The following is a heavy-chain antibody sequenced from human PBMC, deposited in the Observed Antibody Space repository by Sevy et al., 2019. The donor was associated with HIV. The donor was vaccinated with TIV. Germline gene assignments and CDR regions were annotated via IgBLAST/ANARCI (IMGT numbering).Heavy chain of an antibody. D-gene: IGHD3-22*01. V-gene: IGHV5-51*01. CDR2: IYPGDSDT. J-gene: IGHJ4*02. CDR3: ARKYYYDSSGYSHYFDY. Sequence: GESLKISCKGSGYSFTSYWIGWVRQMPGKDLEWMGIIYPGDSDTRYSPSFQGQVTISADKSISTAYLQWSSLKASDTAMYYCARKYYYDSSGYSHYFDYWGQGTLVTVSS. CDR1: GYSFTSYW.